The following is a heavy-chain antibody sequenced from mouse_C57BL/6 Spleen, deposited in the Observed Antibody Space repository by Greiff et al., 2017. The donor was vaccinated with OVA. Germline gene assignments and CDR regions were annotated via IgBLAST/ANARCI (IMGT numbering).Heavy chain of an antibody. CDR2: INPNNGGT. CDR3: ARRGYYAMDY. CDR1: GYTFPDYN. J-gene: IGHJ4*01. Sequence: VQLQQSGPELVKPGASVQIPCKASGYTFPDYNLDWVKQSHGKSLEWIGDINPNNGGTIYHQKFKGKATLTVDKCSSTAYMELRSLTSEDTAVYYCARRGYYAMDYWGQGTSVTVSS. V-gene: IGHV1-18*01.